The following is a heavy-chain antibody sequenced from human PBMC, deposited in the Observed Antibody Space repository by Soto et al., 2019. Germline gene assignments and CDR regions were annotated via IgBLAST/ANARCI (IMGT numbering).Heavy chain of an antibody. V-gene: IGHV3-23*01. CDR1: GFSFASFA. CDR3: AKWTYLDF. D-gene: IGHD5-12*01. J-gene: IGHJ4*02. Sequence: GGSPRLCCTTSGFSFASFALTWVRQAPGQGLEWVATIVGSDAKTHYADSVKGRFSISRDTSRNTVYLQMNNLRADDTAIYYCAKWTYLDFWGQGTRVTVSS. CDR2: IVGSDAKT.